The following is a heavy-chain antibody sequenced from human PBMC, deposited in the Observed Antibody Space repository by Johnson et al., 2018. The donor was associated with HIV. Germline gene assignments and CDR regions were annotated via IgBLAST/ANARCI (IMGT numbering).Heavy chain of an antibody. CDR1: GFTFRSYA. V-gene: IGHV3-30*04. CDR3: VRDQGSGWQTNAFDI. CDR2: ITSDGRNK. Sequence: QMLLVESGGGVMQPGKSLRLSCEASGFTFRSYAMHWVRQAPGKGLEWVAVITSDGRNKYYTDSVKGRFIISRDNSKNMTNLQMNGLSDEDTADYYCVRDQGSGWQTNAFDIWGRGTRVTVSS. D-gene: IGHD6-19*01. J-gene: IGHJ3*02.